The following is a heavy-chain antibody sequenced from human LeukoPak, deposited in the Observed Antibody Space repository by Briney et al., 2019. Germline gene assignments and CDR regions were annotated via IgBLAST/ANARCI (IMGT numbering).Heavy chain of an antibody. J-gene: IGHJ5*02. Sequence: ASVKVSCKVSGYTLTELSMHWVRQAPGKGLEWMRGFDPEDGETIYAQKFQGRVTMTEDTSTDTAYMELSSLRSEDTAVYYCARARPLRRKDWFDPWGQGTLVTVSS. CDR1: GYTLTELS. CDR3: ARARPLRRKDWFDP. CDR2: FDPEDGET. V-gene: IGHV1-24*01.